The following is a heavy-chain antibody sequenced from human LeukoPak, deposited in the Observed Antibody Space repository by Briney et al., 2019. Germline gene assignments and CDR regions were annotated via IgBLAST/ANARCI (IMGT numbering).Heavy chain of an antibody. D-gene: IGHD3-10*01. CDR3: ARARDHNYYGSGSYYPI. CDR1: GGSISSGSYY. Sequence: SETLSLTCTVSGGSISSGSYYWSWIRQPPGKGLEWIGEINHSGSTNYNPSLKSRVTISVDTSKNQFSLKLSSVTAADTAVYYCARARDHNYYGSGSYYPIWGQGTLVTVSS. V-gene: IGHV4-39*07. CDR2: INHSGST. J-gene: IGHJ4*02.